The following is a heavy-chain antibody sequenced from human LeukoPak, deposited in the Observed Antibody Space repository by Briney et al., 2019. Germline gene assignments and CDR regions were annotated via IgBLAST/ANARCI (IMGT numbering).Heavy chain of an antibody. CDR1: GFPFIEYS. Sequence: GGSLRLSCTASGFPFIEYSMNWVRQVPGKGLEWISYIGIDSGNTKYADSVRGRFTISADKAKNSLYLQMNSLRVEDTAVYYCARDHNYAFDNWGQGTPVSVAS. D-gene: IGHD1-1*01. CDR3: ARDHNYAFDN. V-gene: IGHV3-48*01. CDR2: IGIDSGNT. J-gene: IGHJ4*02.